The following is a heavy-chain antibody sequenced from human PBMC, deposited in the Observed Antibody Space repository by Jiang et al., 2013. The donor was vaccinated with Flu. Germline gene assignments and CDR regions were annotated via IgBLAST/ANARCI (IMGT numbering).Heavy chain of an antibody. Sequence: QLLESGAEVKKPGASVKVSCKASGYTFTNYGIGWVRQAPGQGLEWMGWIRSYNGNTNYAQRLQGRVTMTTDTSTKTAYLELRNLRFDDTAVYYCARTANTPMVTQYWGQGTLVTVSS. CDR1: GYTFTNYG. D-gene: IGHD5-18*01. J-gene: IGHJ4*02. V-gene: IGHV1-18*01. CDR2: IRSYNGNT. CDR3: ARTANTPMVTQY.